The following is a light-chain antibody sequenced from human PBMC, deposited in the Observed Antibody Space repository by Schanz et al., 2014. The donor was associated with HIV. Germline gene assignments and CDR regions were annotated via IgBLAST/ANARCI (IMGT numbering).Light chain of an antibody. CDR2: DNY. CDR3: GAWDSSLSVLL. J-gene: IGLJ2*01. V-gene: IGLV1-51*01. Sequence: QSVLTQPPSVSAAPGQKVTISCSGSSSNIGNNYVSWYQQFPGTAPKLLIYDNYQRPSEIPDRFSGSKSGTSATLGITGLQTGDEADYFCGAWDSSLSVLLFGGGTKLTVL. CDR1: SSNIGNNY.